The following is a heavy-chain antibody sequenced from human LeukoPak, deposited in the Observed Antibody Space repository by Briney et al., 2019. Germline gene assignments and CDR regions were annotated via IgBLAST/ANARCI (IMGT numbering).Heavy chain of an antibody. J-gene: IGHJ6*02. CDR2: IRSKAYRGTT. CDR3: ARGPIQLWIHNAMDV. CDR1: GFTFGDHA. V-gene: IGHV3-49*04. D-gene: IGHD5-18*01. Sequence: GGSLRLSCTGSGFTFGDHAMSWVRQAPGKGLGWVGFIRSKAYRGTTEYAASVKGRFSISRDDSVSIAYLQMNSLKTEDTAVYYCARGPIQLWIHNAMDVWGQGTTVTVSS.